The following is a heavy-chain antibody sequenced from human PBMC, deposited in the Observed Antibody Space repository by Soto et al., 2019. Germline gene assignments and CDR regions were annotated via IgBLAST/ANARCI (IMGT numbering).Heavy chain of an antibody. J-gene: IGHJ5*02. CDR1: GYTFANYG. V-gene: IGHV1-18*04. D-gene: IGHD2-2*01. CDR3: ARQGLGVPRGLPEFDP. Sequence: QVQLVQSGAEVKKPGASVKVSCKASGYTFANYGISWVRQAPGQGLEWMGWINAYNGNTNYVQKVQGRVTMTTDTSTSTAYMELRSLRSDDTAVYYCARQGLGVPRGLPEFDPWGQGTLVTVSS. CDR2: INAYNGNT.